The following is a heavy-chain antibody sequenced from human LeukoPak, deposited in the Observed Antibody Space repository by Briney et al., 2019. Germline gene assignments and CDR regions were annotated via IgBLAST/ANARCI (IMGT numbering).Heavy chain of an antibody. V-gene: IGHV3-11*04. CDR1: GFTFSDYY. CDR2: ISISGRSK. J-gene: IGHJ4*02. D-gene: IGHD1-14*01. Sequence: GGSLRLSCAASGFTFSDYYMSWIRQAPGKGLEWVSYISISGRSKYYSDSVKGRFTISRDNAKNSLYLQMNSLRAEDTAVYYCARDFSQTAFDYWGQGTLVTVSS. CDR3: ARDFSQTAFDY.